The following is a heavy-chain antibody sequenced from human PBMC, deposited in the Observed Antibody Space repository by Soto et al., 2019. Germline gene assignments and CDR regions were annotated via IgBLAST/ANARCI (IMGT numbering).Heavy chain of an antibody. CDR3: TCELRLLEWFPNYYGMDV. Sequence: GALRLSCAASGFTFSGSAMHWVRQASGKGLEWVGRIRSKANSYATAYAASVKGRFTISRDDSKNTAYLQMNSLKTEDTAVYYCTCELRLLEWFPNYYGMDVWGQGTTVTVSS. V-gene: IGHV3-73*01. CDR2: IRSKANSYAT. CDR1: GFTFSGSA. J-gene: IGHJ6*02. D-gene: IGHD3-3*01.